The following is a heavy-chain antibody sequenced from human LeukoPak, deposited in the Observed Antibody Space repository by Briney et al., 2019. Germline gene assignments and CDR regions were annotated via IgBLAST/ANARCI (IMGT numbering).Heavy chain of an antibody. CDR3: ARQPGYGDPYYFDY. CDR2: IYHSGST. V-gene: IGHV4-38-2*02. CDR1: GYSISSGYY. Sequence: SETLSLTCTVSGYSISSGYYWGWIRQPPGKGLEWIGSIYHSGSTYYNPSPKSRVTISVDTSKNQFSLKLSSVTAADTAVYYCARQPGYGDPYYFDYWGQGTLVTVSS. J-gene: IGHJ4*02. D-gene: IGHD4-17*01.